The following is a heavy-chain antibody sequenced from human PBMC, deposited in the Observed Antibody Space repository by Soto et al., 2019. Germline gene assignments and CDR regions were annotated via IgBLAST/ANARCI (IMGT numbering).Heavy chain of an antibody. CDR1: GYTLTELS. CDR3: ATETPPITIFGVVPSDYYYGMDV. D-gene: IGHD3-3*01. J-gene: IGHJ6*02. V-gene: IGHV1-24*01. Sequence: GASVKVSCKVSGYTLTELSMHWVRQAPGKGLEWMGGFDPEDGETIYAQKFQGRVTMTEDTSTDTAYMELSSLRSEDTAVYYCATETPPITIFGVVPSDYYYGMDVWGQGTTVTVSS. CDR2: FDPEDGET.